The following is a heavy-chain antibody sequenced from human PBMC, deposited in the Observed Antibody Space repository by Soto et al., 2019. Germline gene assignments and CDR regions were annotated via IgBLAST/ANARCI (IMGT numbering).Heavy chain of an antibody. Sequence: VASVKVSCKASGYTFTSYGISWVRQAPGQGLEWMGWISAKKGNTKYAQKFQGRVTMTTDTSTSTAYMELRSLRSDDTAVYYCAREILSPDFYFHGMDVWGQGTTVTVSS. D-gene: IGHD2-15*01. J-gene: IGHJ6*02. CDR3: AREILSPDFYFHGMDV. V-gene: IGHV1-18*04. CDR2: ISAKKGNT. CDR1: GYTFTSYG.